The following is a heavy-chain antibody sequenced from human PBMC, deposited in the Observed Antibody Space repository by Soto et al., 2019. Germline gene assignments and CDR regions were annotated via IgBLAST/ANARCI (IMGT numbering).Heavy chain of an antibody. CDR2: IIPIFGTA. Sequence: SVKVSWKAAGGAFSSYAISWGRQAPGQGLEWMGGIIPIFGTANYAQKFQGRVTITADESTSTAYMELSSLRSEDTAVYYCAREPTETTVVTEAWYSDLWGRGTLVTVSS. J-gene: IGHJ2*01. CDR3: AREPTETTVVTEAWYSDL. V-gene: IGHV1-69*13. D-gene: IGHD4-17*01. CDR1: GGAFSSYA.